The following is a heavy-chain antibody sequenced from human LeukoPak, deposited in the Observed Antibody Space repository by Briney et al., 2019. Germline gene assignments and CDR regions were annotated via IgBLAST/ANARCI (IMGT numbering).Heavy chain of an antibody. CDR1: GFTFSQYA. J-gene: IGHJ4*02. CDR3: ARDRNIVAEIDY. Sequence: GRSLRLSCAASGFTFSQYAIHWVRHVPGKGLEWVSGISWSSAKIHYADSVKGRFTISRDNAKNSVSLQMNSLRAEDTAVYYRARDRNIVAEIDYWGQGTLVTVSS. CDR2: ISWSSAKI. D-gene: IGHD5-12*01. V-gene: IGHV3-9*01.